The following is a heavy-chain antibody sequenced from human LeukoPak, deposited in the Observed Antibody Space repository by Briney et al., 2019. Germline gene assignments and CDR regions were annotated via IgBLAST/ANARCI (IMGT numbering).Heavy chain of an antibody. D-gene: IGHD6-13*01. CDR2: INPYDGSA. V-gene: IGHV1-46*01. CDR1: GYTFTNHY. CDR3: ARISGSIGAVGTISPFDH. J-gene: IGHJ4*02. Sequence: ASVKVSCKASGYTFTNHYIHWVRQAPGQGLEWMGIINPYDGSATYAQKFQGRVTMTTDTSTSTVYMALSSLRSEDTALYYCARISGSIGAVGTISPFDHWGQGTLVTVSS.